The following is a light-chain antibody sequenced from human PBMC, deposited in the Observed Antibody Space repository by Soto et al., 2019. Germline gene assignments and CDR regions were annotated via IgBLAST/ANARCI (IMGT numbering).Light chain of an antibody. CDR1: QSVSSN. CDR2: GAS. Sequence: EIVMTQSPATLSVSPGERATLSCRASQSVSSNLAWYQQKPGQAPRLLIYGASTRATGIPARFSGSGSGTEFTLTISILQSEDFAIYYCQQYNTWPLTFGQGTRLEIK. J-gene: IGKJ5*01. V-gene: IGKV3-15*01. CDR3: QQYNTWPLT.